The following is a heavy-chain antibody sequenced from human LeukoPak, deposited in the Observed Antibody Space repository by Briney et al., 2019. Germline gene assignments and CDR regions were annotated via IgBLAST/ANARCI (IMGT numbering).Heavy chain of an antibody. CDR2: IYYSGST. CDR1: GGSISSGGYY. J-gene: IGHJ6*03. Sequence: PSETLSLTCTVSGGSISSGGYYWSWIRQNPGKGLEWIGYIYYSGSTYYNPSLKSRLTISVHTSKNQFSLKLSSVTAADTAVYYCARGLFSSSWSYYYYMDVWGKGTTVTVSS. V-gene: IGHV4-31*03. CDR3: ARGLFSSSWSYYYYMDV. D-gene: IGHD6-13*01.